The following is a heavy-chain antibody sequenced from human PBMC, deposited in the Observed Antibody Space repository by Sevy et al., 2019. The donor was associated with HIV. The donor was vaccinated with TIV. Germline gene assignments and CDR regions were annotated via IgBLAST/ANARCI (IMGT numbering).Heavy chain of an antibody. CDR1: GFTFSSYS. V-gene: IGHV3-48*02. J-gene: IGHJ1*01. Sequence: GGSLRLSCAASGFTFSSYSMNWVRQAPGKGLEWVSYISSSSSTIYYADSVKGRFTISRDNAKNSLYLQMNSLRDEDTAVYYCATIKPSSGGSYVAEYFQHRGQGTLVTVSS. CDR2: ISSSSSTI. CDR3: ATIKPSSGGSYVAEYFQH. D-gene: IGHD1-26*01.